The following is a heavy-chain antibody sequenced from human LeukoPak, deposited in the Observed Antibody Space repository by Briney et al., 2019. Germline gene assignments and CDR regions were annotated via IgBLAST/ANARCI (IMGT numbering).Heavy chain of an antibody. CDR1: GYTFTSYY. D-gene: IGHD3-9*01. CDR2: INPSGGST. J-gene: IGHJ4*02. V-gene: IGHV1-46*01. CDR3: ARVPDEMTGYYGLDY. Sequence: ASVKVSCKAFGYTFTSYYMHWARQAPGQGLEWMGIINPSGGSTSYAQKFQGRVTMTRDTSTSTVYMELSSLRSEDTAVYYCARVPDEMTGYYGLDYWGQGTLVTVSS.